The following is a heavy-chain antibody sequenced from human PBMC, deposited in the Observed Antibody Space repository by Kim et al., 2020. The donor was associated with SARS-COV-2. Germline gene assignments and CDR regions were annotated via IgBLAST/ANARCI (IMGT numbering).Heavy chain of an antibody. J-gene: IGHJ4*02. CDR2: ISGSGGST. CDR1: GFTFSSYA. CDR3: AKDQIYYGSGSYYAFDY. Sequence: GGSLRLSCAASGFTFSSYAMSWVRQAPGKGLEWVSAISGSGGSTYYADSVKGRFTISRDNSKNTLYLQMNSLRAEDTAVYYCAKDQIYYGSGSYYAFDYCGQGTLVTVSS. V-gene: IGHV3-23*01. D-gene: IGHD3-10*01.